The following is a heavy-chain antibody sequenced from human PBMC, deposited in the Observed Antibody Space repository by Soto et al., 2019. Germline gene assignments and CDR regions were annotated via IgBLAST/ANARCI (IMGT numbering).Heavy chain of an antibody. CDR1: GYTFTSYY. J-gene: IGHJ4*02. V-gene: IGHV1-46*03. CDR3: ARGQQQMRFDY. D-gene: IGHD6-13*01. CDR2: INPSGGST. Sequence: QVQLVQSGAEVKKPGASVKVSCKASGYTFTSYYMHWVRQAPGQGLEWMGIINPSGGSTSYAQKFPGRVTMTRDTSTSTVYMELSSLRSEDTGVYYCARGQQQMRFDYWGQGTLVTVSS.